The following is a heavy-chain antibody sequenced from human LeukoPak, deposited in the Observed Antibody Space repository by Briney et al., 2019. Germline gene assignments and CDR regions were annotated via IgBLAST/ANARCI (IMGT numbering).Heavy chain of an antibody. Sequence: GGSLRLFCAASGFTFSSHAMAWVRQAPGKGLEWVSAIGGLGSSTYYGDSVKGRFTISRDNSKNTVYLQMDSLRVEDTAVYYCARDPGVVAFHYFDFWGQGTLITVSS. CDR1: GFTFSSHA. D-gene: IGHD3-3*01. CDR3: ARDPGVVAFHYFDF. J-gene: IGHJ4*02. CDR2: IGGLGSST. V-gene: IGHV3-23*01.